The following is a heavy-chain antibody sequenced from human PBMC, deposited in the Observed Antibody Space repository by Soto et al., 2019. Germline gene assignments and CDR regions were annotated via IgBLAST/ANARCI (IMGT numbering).Heavy chain of an antibody. CDR1: GFTFSSYG. V-gene: IGHV3-33*01. D-gene: IGHD6-13*01. CDR3: ARETTGRSSWQTLDY. Sequence: QVQLVESRGGVVQPGRSLRLSCAASGFTFSSYGMHWVRQAPGKGLEWVAVIWYDGSNKYYADSVKGRFTISRDNSKNTLYLQMNSLRAEDTAVYYCARETTGRSSWQTLDYWGQGTLVTVSS. J-gene: IGHJ4*02. CDR2: IWYDGSNK.